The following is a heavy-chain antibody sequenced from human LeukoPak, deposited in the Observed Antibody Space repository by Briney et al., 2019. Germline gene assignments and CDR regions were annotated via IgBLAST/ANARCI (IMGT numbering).Heavy chain of an antibody. J-gene: IGHJ6*03. V-gene: IGHV3-30*04. Sequence: GGSLRLSCAASGFTFSSYAMHWVRQAPGKGLEWVAVISYDGSNKYYADSVKGRFTISRDNAKNSLYLQMNSLRAEDTAVYYCASVCGGGRCYYYYYMDVWGKGTTVTISS. CDR2: ISYDGSNK. CDR1: GFTFSSYA. D-gene: IGHD2-15*01. CDR3: ASVCGGGRCYYYYYMDV.